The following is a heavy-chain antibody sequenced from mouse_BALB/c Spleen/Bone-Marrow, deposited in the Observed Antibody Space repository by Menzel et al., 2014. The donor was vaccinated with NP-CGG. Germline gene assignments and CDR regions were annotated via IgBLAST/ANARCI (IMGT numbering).Heavy chain of an antibody. CDR2: VNPYNGGT. Sequence: EVMLVESGPELVKPGASVKMSCKASGYTFTDYHMDWVKQSHGESFEWIGRVNPYNGGTSYNQKFKGKATLTVDKSSSTAYMELNSLTSEDSAVYYCARKRDNLYYFDYWGQGTTLTVSS. CDR1: GYTFTDYH. J-gene: IGHJ2*01. V-gene: IGHV1-19*01. CDR3: ARKRDNLYYFDY. D-gene: IGHD1-3*01.